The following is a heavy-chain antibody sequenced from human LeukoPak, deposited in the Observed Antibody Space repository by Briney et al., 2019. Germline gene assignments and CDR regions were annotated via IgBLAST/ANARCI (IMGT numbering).Heavy chain of an antibody. CDR2: IDPSDSYT. J-gene: IGHJ4*02. D-gene: IGHD6-19*01. CDR3: PRLSTRTLAGGIAVAGQYYFHY. CDR1: GYSFTSYC. V-gene: IGHV5-10-1*01. Sequence: GESLKISCKGSGYSFTSYCISWVRQMPGKGLEWMVRIDPSDSYTNYSPSFQGHVTISADKSISTAYLQWSSLKASDAVIYYCPRLSTRTLAGGIAVAGQYYFHYWGQGTLVTVSS.